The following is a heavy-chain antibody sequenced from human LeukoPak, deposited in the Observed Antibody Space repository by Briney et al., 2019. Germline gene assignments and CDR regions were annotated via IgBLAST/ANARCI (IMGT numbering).Heavy chain of an antibody. D-gene: IGHD2-15*01. Sequence: SETLSLTCTVSGGSISSSSYYWGWIRQPPGKGLEWIGSIYYSGSTYYNPSLKSRVTISVDTSKNQFPLKLSYVTASDTALYHCARGALVAATGYFDYWGQGTLVTVSS. J-gene: IGHJ4*02. CDR2: IYYSGST. CDR3: ARGALVAATGYFDY. CDR1: GGSISSSSYY. V-gene: IGHV4-39*06.